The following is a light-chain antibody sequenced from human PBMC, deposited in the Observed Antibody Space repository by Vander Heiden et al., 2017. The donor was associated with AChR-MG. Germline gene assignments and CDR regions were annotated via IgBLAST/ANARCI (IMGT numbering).Light chain of an antibody. Sequence: IVFPQSPGTLSLSPGETVTLSCSASQIISSNYLAWYQHRPGQAPTLRIYGASIRATGIPARFSGSGSGTDFTLTISRLESEDFAVYYCHQYGSSPRTFGQGTRVEI. CDR2: GAS. CDR1: QIISSNY. CDR3: HQYGSSPRT. J-gene: IGKJ1*01. V-gene: IGKV3-20*01.